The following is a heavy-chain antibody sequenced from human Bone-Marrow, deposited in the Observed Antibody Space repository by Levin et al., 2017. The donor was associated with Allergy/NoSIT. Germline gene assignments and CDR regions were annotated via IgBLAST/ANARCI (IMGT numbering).Heavy chain of an antibody. V-gene: IGHV1-69*13. CDR2: IFPMFAIT. D-gene: IGHD4-17*01. J-gene: IGHJ3*02. CDR1: GGTFGSYA. CDR3: ARDGHGDYVGDDAFDI. Sequence: SVKVSCKTSGGTFGSYAISWARQAPGQGLEWLGGIFPMFAITNYAQKFQGRVSITADGSTDTAYMELTSVTAADTAVYYCARDGHGDYVGDDAFDIWGHGTMVTVSS.